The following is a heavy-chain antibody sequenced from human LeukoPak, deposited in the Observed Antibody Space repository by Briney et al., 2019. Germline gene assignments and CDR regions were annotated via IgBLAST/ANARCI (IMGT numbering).Heavy chain of an antibody. V-gene: IGHV3-66*01. CDR1: GFTVSSNY. D-gene: IGHD6-19*01. CDR2: IYSGGST. CDR3: VKGRAVAGRFDY. J-gene: IGHJ4*02. Sequence: PGGSLRLSCAASGFTVSSNYMSWVRQAPGKGLEWVSVIYSGGSTYYADSVKGRFTISRDNSKNTLYLQMSSLRTEDTAVYSCVKGRAVAGRFDYWGQGTLVTVSS.